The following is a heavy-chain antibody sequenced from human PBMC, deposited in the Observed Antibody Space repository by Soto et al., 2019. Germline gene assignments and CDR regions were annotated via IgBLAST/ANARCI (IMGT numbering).Heavy chain of an antibody. V-gene: IGHV6-1*01. CDR3: ARVMVPYSSGCSRAFYF. CDR1: GDSVSSNSAA. Sequence: PSQTLSLTCAISGDSVSSNSAAWNWIRQSPSRGLEWLGRTYYRSKWYNDYAVSVKSRITINPDTSKNQFSLQLNSVTPEDTAVYYFARVMVPYSSGCSRAFYFWGQGTMVTVSS. J-gene: IGHJ3*01. CDR2: TYYRSKWYN. D-gene: IGHD6-19*01.